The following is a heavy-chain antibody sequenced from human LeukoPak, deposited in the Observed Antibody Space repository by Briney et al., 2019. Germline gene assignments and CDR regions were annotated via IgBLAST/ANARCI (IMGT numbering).Heavy chain of an antibody. CDR1: GFTFSDYY. J-gene: IGHJ4*02. Sequence: GGSLRLSCAASGFTFSDYYMSWIRQAPGKGLVWVSYISSSGSAIYYADSVKGRFTISRDNAKNSPYLQMNSLRAGDTAVYYCGINLYYSGSGSYYRADYWGQGTPVTVSS. CDR3: GINLYYSGSGSYYRADY. V-gene: IGHV3-11*04. D-gene: IGHD3-10*01. CDR2: ISSSGSAI.